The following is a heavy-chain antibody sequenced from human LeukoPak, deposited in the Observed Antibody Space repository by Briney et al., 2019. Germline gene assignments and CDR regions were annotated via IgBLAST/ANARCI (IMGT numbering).Heavy chain of an antibody. CDR1: VFTFSNYW. CDR2: INLDRSTT. D-gene: IGHD4-17*01. Sequence: PGGALRLSCVASVFTFSNYWMHWVRQVPGKGVMWVSRINLDRSTTTYADSVKGRFTISRDNAKNTLYLQMHSLRAEDTALYYCARDKTVSALRRDYMDVWGKGTTVTVSS. J-gene: IGHJ6*03. V-gene: IGHV3-74*01. CDR3: ARDKTVSALRRDYMDV.